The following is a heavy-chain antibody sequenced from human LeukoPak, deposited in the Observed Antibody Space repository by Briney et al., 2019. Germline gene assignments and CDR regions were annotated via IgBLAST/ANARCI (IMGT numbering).Heavy chain of an antibody. CDR3: AKNWGSFSWFFDL. CDR2: IKQDGSEK. CDR1: GFTFSSYW. J-gene: IGHJ2*01. D-gene: IGHD2/OR15-2a*01. V-gene: IGHV3-7*03. Sequence: PGGSLRLSCAASGFTFSSYWMSWVRQAPGKGLEWVANIKQDGSEKYYVDSVKGRFTISRDNAKNSLYLQMNSLRADDTALYYCAKNWGSFSWFFDLWGRGTLVTVSS.